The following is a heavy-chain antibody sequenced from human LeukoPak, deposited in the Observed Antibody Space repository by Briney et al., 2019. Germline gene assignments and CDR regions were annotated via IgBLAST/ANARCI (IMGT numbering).Heavy chain of an antibody. V-gene: IGHV3-23*01. D-gene: IGHD3-22*01. CDR2: ISGSGGST. CDR3: AKGSYYDSSGYVDAFDI. J-gene: IGHJ3*02. CDR1: GFTFSSYA. Sequence: PGGSLRLSCAASGFTFSSYAMSWVRQAPGKGLEWVSAISGSGGSTYYADSVKGRFTISRDNSKNTLYLQMNSLRAEDTAVYYCAKGSYYDSSGYVDAFDIWGQGTMVTVSS.